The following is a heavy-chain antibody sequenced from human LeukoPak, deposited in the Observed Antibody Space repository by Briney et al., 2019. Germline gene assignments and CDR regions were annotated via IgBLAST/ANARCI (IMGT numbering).Heavy chain of an antibody. CDR3: SRDLWWEPQASIPFDGFDI. CDR2: IRSKGYGGTT. Sequence: GGSLRLSCTASGFTFGDFALSWFRQAPGKGLEWVSFIRSKGYGGTTECAASVKGRFTMSRDDSKSIAYLQMNSLKTEDTAVYYCSRDLWWEPQASIPFDGFDIWGPGTMVTVSS. CDR1: GFTFGDFA. D-gene: IGHD1-26*01. J-gene: IGHJ3*02. V-gene: IGHV3-49*03.